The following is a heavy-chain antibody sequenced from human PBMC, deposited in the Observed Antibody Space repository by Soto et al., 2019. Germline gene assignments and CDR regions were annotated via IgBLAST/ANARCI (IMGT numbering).Heavy chain of an antibody. V-gene: IGHV4-39*02. Sequence: QLQLQESGPGLVRPSETLSLTCTVSGDSVSSGTYYWGWIRQPPGKGLEWLGFISYSGNTYYNPSLESRISISVDASKKHFSLNLSSVTAADTAVYYCVLGDYYYYYMDVWGKGTTVTVSS. J-gene: IGHJ6*03. CDR1: GDSVSSGTYY. CDR2: ISYSGNT. D-gene: IGHD3-16*01. CDR3: VLGDYYYYYMDV.